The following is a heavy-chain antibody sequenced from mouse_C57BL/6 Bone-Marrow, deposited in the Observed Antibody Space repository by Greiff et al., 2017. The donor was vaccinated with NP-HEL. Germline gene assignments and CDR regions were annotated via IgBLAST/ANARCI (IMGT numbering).Heavy chain of an antibody. D-gene: IGHD1-1*01. CDR3: GGSSRAWFAY. CDR2: IHPTSGST. Sequence: QVQLKQPGAELVKPGASVKLSCKASGYTFTSYWMHWVKQRPGQGLEWIGMIHPTSGSTNYNEKFKSKATLTVDKSSSTAYMQLSSLTSEDSAVYYCGGSSRAWFAYWGQGTLVTVSA. CDR1: GYTFTSYW. V-gene: IGHV1-64*01. J-gene: IGHJ3*01.